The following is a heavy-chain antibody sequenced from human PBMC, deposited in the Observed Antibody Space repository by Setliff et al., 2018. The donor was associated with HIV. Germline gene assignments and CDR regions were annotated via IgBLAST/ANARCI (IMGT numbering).Heavy chain of an antibody. CDR1: GGSINYFY. J-gene: IGHJ1*01. CDR3: ASRGIVVVTMSMPDEFFVH. CDR2: VFYSEST. D-gene: IGHD2-21*02. V-gene: IGHV4-59*12. Sequence: PSETLSLTCSVSGGSINYFYWSWVRQPPGERLEWLGNVFYSESTTYNPSLESRLTISVDTSKNQFSLRVKSVTAADTATYYCASRGIVVVTMSMPDEFFVHWGHGTLVTVSS.